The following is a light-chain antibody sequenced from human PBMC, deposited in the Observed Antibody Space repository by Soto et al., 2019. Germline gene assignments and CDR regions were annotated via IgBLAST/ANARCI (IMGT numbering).Light chain of an antibody. CDR1: QSVNSD. CDR2: GAS. J-gene: IGKJ5*01. V-gene: IGKV3-15*01. Sequence: EIVLTQSPGTLSLSPGEGATLSCRASQSVNSDSLAWYQQKPGQAPRLLIYGASTRATGIPARFSGSGSGTEFTLTISSLQSEDFAVYYCQQYNNWPPITLGQGTRLEIK. CDR3: QQYNNWPPIT.